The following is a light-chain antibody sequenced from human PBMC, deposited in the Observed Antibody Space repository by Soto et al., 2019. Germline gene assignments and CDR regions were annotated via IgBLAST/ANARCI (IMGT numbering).Light chain of an antibody. CDR3: QQRSNWT. CDR2: DAS. CDR1: QSVSSY. Sequence: EIVLTQSPATPSLSPGERATLSCRASQSVSSYLAWYQQKPGQAPRLLIYDASNRATGIPARFSGSGSGTDFTLTISSLEPEDFAVYYCQQRSNWTFGQGTKVDIK. V-gene: IGKV3-11*01. J-gene: IGKJ1*01.